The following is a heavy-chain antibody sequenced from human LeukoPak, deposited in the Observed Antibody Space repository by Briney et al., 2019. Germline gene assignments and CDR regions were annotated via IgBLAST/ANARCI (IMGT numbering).Heavy chain of an antibody. Sequence: GGSLRLSCAASGFTFSSYAMSWVRQAPGKGLEWVSAISGSGGSTYYADSVKGRFTISRDNSKNTLYLQMNSLRAEDTAVYYCAKSPLAHCGGDCSYYWGQGTLVTVSS. CDR1: GFTFSSYA. J-gene: IGHJ4*02. CDR2: ISGSGGST. CDR3: AKSPLAHCGGDCSYY. D-gene: IGHD2-21*02. V-gene: IGHV3-23*01.